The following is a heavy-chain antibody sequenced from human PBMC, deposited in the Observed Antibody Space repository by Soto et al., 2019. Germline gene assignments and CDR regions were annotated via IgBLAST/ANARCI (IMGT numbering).Heavy chain of an antibody. J-gene: IGHJ6*02. V-gene: IGHV3-30*18. CDR2: ISYDGSNK. Sequence: GGSLRLSCAASGFTFSSYGMHWVRQAPGKGLEWVAVISYDGSNKYYADSVKGRFTISRDNSKNTLYLQMNSLRAEDTAVYYCEKPLTGTGMDVWGQGTTVTVSS. CDR3: EKPLTGTGMDV. D-gene: IGHD1-1*01. CDR1: GFTFSSYG.